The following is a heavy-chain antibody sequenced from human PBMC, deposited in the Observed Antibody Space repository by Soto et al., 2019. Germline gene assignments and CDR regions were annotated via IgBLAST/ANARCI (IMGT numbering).Heavy chain of an antibody. CDR1: GGSVSGDKNY. CDR2: ISYSGAT. D-gene: IGHD3-16*01. Sequence: QVQLQESGPGLVKPSETLSLTCSVSGGSVSGDKNYWSWIRQSPGKGLEWIGFISYSGATIYNPSLKSRLTRSVDRSKNQFSLRLSSVTASDTALYYCATSPRFAFDFWGQGTTVIVSS. J-gene: IGHJ3*01. V-gene: IGHV4-61*01. CDR3: ATSPRFAFDF.